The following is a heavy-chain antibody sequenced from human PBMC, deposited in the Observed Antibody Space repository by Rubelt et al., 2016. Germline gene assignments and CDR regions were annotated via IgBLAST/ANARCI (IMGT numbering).Heavy chain of an antibody. CDR2: ISYDGTNK. V-gene: IGHV3-30*04. Sequence: VQLVESGGGLVKPGGSLRLSCAASGFIFSTYAMHWVRQAPGKGLECVAVISYDGTNKYYAVSVRGRFTISRDSSKDTLYLQMDSLRAEDTAVYYCAKDSSISTTVTTYTDYWGQGTLVTVSS. CDR3: AKDSSISTTVTTYTDY. CDR1: GFIFSTYA. D-gene: IGHD4-11*01. J-gene: IGHJ4*02.